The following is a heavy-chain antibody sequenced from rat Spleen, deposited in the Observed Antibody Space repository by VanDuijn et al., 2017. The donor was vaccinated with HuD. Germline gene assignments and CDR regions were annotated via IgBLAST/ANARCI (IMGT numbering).Heavy chain of an antibody. CDR1: GFTFSDYY. CDR2: ISYDGSST. Sequence: EVQLVESDGGLVQPGGSQKLSCAASGFTFSDYYMAWVRQAPTKGLDWVATISYDGSSTYYRDSVKGRFTISRDNAKSTLYLQMDSLRSEDTATYYCARHQVGFYFDYWGQGVMVTVSS. D-gene: IGHD1-4*01. CDR3: ARHQVGFYFDY. J-gene: IGHJ2*01. V-gene: IGHV5-29*01.